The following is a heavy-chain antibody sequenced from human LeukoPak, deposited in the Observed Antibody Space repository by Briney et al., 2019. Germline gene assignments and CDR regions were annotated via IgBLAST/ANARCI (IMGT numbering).Heavy chain of an antibody. V-gene: IGHV3-23*01. J-gene: IGHJ4*02. CDR2: LSGSIT. Sequence: GGSLRLSYAASGFTFSSYAMSWVRQAPGKGLEWVSGLSGSITYYANSVKGRFTISRDNSKNTLYLRMSSLRAEDTAVYFCARIPYLYFGSGSYQFDYWGQGTLVTVSS. D-gene: IGHD3-10*01. CDR1: GFTFSSYA. CDR3: ARIPYLYFGSGSYQFDY.